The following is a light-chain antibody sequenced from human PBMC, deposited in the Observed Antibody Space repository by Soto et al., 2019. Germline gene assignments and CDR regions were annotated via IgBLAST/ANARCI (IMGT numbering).Light chain of an antibody. CDR2: GAS. CDR1: QSVSSN. Sequence: EIVMTQSPATLSVYPGERATLSCRASQSVSSNLAWYQQKPGQAPRLLIYGASTRATGIPARFSGSGSGTEFTLTISILQSEDFAVYYCQQYNNWPLTFGPGTKVDIK. CDR3: QQYNNWPLT. J-gene: IGKJ3*01. V-gene: IGKV3-15*01.